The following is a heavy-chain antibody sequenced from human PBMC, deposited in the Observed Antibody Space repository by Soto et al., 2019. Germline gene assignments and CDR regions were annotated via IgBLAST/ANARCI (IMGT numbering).Heavy chain of an antibody. CDR3: ARSTSGYDYYFDY. Sequence: QLQLQESGSGLVKPSQTLSLTCAVSGVSISSGGYSWSWIRQPPGKGLEWIGYIYHSGRTYYNPSLKSRVTISVDRSKNQFSLKLSSVTAADTAVYYCARSTSGYDYYFDYWGQGPLVNVSS. J-gene: IGHJ4*02. CDR2: IYHSGRT. V-gene: IGHV4-30-2*01. CDR1: GVSISSGGYS. D-gene: IGHD5-12*01.